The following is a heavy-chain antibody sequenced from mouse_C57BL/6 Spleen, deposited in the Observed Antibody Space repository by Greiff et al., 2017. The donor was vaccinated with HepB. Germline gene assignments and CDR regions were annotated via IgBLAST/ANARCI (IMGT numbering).Heavy chain of an antibody. CDR1: GYTFTDYN. D-gene: IGHD2-5*01. J-gene: IGHJ2*01. Sequence: EVQLQQSGPELVKPGASVKMSCKASGYTFTDYNMHWVKQSHGKSLEWIGYINPNNGGTSYNQKFKGKATLTVNKSSSTAYMELRSLTSEDSAVYYCAREVYYSNYVDYWGQGTTLTVSS. CDR2: INPNNGGT. V-gene: IGHV1-22*01. CDR3: AREVYYSNYVDY.